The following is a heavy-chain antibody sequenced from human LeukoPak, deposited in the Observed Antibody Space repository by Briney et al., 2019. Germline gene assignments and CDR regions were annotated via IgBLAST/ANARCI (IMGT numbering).Heavy chain of an antibody. J-gene: IGHJ5*02. Sequence: PSETLSLTCTVSGGSISSYYWSWIRQPPGKGLEWIGYIYYSGSTNYNPSLKSRATISVDTSKNQFSLKLSSVTAADTAVYYCARRRSGSSWYKDNWFDPWGQGTLVTVSS. CDR2: IYYSGST. CDR1: GGSISSYY. CDR3: ARRRSGSSWYKDNWFDP. D-gene: IGHD6-13*01. V-gene: IGHV4-59*01.